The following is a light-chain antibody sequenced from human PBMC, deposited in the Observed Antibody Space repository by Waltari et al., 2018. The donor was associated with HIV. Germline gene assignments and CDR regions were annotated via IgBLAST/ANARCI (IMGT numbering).Light chain of an antibody. V-gene: IGLV2-18*02. Sequence: QSALTQPLAVSGSPGQSVTLSCTGTSSDLGTYNRVSWYHQTPGTAPKLMIYDVNSRPSGVPDRFSGSKSGNTASLTISGLQAEDEGDYYCSSYTTTTARVFGTGTKVTVL. CDR1: SSDLGTYNR. J-gene: IGLJ1*01. CDR2: DVN. CDR3: SSYTTTTARV.